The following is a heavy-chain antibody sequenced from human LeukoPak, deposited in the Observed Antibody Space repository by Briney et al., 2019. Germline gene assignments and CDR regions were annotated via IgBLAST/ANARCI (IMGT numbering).Heavy chain of an antibody. V-gene: IGHV3-9*01. CDR1: GFTFSSYA. CDR2: ISWNSGSI. Sequence: PGGSLRLSCAASGFTFSSYAMSWVRQAPGKGLEWVSGISWNSGSIGYADSVKGRFTISRDNAKNSLYLQMNSLRAEDTALYYCAKDPSYSSSSGYFDYWGQGTLVTVSS. J-gene: IGHJ4*02. CDR3: AKDPSYSSSSGYFDY. D-gene: IGHD6-6*01.